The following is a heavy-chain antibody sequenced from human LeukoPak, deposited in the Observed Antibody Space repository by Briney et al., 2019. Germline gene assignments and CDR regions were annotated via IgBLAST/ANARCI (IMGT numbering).Heavy chain of an antibody. J-gene: IGHJ1*01. D-gene: IGHD6-13*01. V-gene: IGHV3-21*01. CDR2: ISSSSSYI. CDR1: GFTFSSYS. Sequence: GGSLRLSCAASGFTFSSYSMNWVRQAPGKGLEWVSSISSSSSYIYYADSVKGRFTISRDNAKNSLYLQMNSLRAEDTAVYYCARYSSSWPEHFQHWGQGTLVTVSS. CDR3: ARYSSSWPEHFQH.